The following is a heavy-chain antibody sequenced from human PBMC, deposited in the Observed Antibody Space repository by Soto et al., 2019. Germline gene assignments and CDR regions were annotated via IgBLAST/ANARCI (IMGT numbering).Heavy chain of an antibody. CDR1: GYAFTGYY. V-gene: IGHV1-2*02. J-gene: IGHJ4*02. CDR3: ATRYSYVHF. D-gene: IGHD5-18*01. Sequence: VASVKVSCKSSGYAFTGYYIHWVRQAPGQGLEWMGWINPNSGDTNYAQKFQGRVTMTRDTSFSTAYMELSSLRSDDTAVYYCATRYSYVHFWGQGTLVTAPQ. CDR2: INPNSGDT.